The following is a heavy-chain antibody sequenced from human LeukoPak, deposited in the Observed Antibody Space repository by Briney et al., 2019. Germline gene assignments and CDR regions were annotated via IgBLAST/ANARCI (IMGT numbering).Heavy chain of an antibody. D-gene: IGHD6-13*01. J-gene: IGHJ4*02. V-gene: IGHV4-59*12. CDR3: ARVGYSSSYDY. CDR2: IYYSGST. Sequence: SETLSLTCTVSGGSISSYYWSWIRQPPGKGLEWIGYIYYSGSTNYNPSLKSRVTISVDTSKNQFSLKLSSVTAADTAVYYCARVGYSSSYDYWGQGTLVTVSS. CDR1: GGSISSYY.